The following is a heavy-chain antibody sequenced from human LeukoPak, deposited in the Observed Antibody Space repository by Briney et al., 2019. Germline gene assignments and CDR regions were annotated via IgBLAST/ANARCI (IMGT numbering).Heavy chain of an antibody. CDR3: AKGGLRDGYSYAS. CDR2: VNEDGSET. D-gene: IGHD5-24*01. Sequence: GGSLRLSCEASGFTFNTYWIHWVRQAPGKGLVWVSRVNEDGSETNYADSVKGRLTISRDNAKNTAYLEMNSLRAEDTAVYYCAKGGLRDGYSYASWGQGTLITVSS. V-gene: IGHV3-74*01. J-gene: IGHJ5*02. CDR1: GFTFNTYW.